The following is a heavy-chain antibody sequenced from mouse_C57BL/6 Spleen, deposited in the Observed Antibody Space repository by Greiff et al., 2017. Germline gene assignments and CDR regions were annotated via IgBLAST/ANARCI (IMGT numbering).Heavy chain of an antibody. V-gene: IGHV14-1*01. D-gene: IGHD1-1*01. Sequence: VQLQQSGAELVRPGASVKLSCTASGFNIKDYYMHWVKQRPEQGLEWIGRIDPEDGDTEYAPKFRGKASMTADTSSNTAYLQHSSLTSEDTAVYYCTTTTVVAPEAYWGQGTLVTVSA. CDR3: TTTTVVAPEAY. J-gene: IGHJ3*01. CDR1: GFNIKDYY. CDR2: IDPEDGDT.